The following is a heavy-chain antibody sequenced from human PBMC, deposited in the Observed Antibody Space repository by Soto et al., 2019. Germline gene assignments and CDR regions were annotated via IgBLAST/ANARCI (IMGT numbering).Heavy chain of an antibody. D-gene: IGHD6-13*01. CDR2: ISYDGSNK. Sequence: RLSCAASAFTFSSYAIHWVRQAPGKGLEWVALISYDGSNKYYADSVKGRFTISRDNSKNTLYLQMNSLRAEDTAVYYCERGPFYGSSWGQGTLVTVSS. CDR1: AFTFSSYA. V-gene: IGHV3-30-3*01. J-gene: IGHJ4*02. CDR3: ERGPFYGSS.